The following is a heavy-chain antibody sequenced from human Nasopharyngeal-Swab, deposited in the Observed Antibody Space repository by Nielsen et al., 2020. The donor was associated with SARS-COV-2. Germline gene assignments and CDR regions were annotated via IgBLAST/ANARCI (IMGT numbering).Heavy chain of an antibody. J-gene: IGHJ3*02. CDR2: ISYDGSNK. CDR3: ARESVVTGMDDATDI. Sequence: GGSLRLSCAASGFTFSSYGMHWVRQAPGKGLEWVAVISYDGSNKYYADSVKGRFTISRDDAKNSVYLQMNSLRAEDTAVYYCARESVVTGMDDATDIWGQGTMVTVSS. V-gene: IGHV3-30*03. D-gene: IGHD2-21*02. CDR1: GFTFSSYG.